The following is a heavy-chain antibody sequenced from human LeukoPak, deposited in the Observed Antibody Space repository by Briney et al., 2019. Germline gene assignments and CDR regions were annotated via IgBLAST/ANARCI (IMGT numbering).Heavy chain of an antibody. CDR2: IYYSGTT. Sequence: SETLSLTCTVSGGSISSSSYCWGWIRQPPGKGLEWIGSIYYSGTTYQNPPLKSRVTISVDTSKNQFSLRLSSVTAADTAVYFCARHGGTYYRPFDYWGQGTLVTVSS. CDR1: GGSISSSSYC. V-gene: IGHV4-39*01. J-gene: IGHJ4*02. CDR3: ARHGGTYYRPFDY. D-gene: IGHD1-26*01.